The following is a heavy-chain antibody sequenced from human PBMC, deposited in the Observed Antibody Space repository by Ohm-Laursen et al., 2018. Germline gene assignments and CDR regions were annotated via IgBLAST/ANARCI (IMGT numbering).Heavy chain of an antibody. D-gene: IGHD5-24*01. V-gene: IGHV3-11*01. CDR3: ARVSRGTLQSP. CDR1: GFSFSDYF. CDR2: ISSSGSFI. J-gene: IGHJ5*02. Sequence: SLRLSCTASGFSFSDYFMSWIRQAPGKGLEWISFISSSGSFIYYADSVKGRFTVSRDNAKNSLYLQMNSLRAEDTAVYYCARVSRGTLQSPWGQGTLVTVSS.